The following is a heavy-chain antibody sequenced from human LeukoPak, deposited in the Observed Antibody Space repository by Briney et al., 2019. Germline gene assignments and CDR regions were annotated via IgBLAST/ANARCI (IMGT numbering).Heavy chain of an antibody. D-gene: IGHD6-13*01. J-gene: IGHJ4*02. V-gene: IGHV5-51*01. Sequence: GESLKISCKGSGYSFTSYWIGWVRQMPGKGLEWIGIIYPGDSDTRYSPSFQGQVTISADKSISTAHLQWSSLKASDTAMYYCARQTVAAAGTFDYWGQGTLVTVSS. CDR2: IYPGDSDT. CDR1: GYSFTSYW. CDR3: ARQTVAAAGTFDY.